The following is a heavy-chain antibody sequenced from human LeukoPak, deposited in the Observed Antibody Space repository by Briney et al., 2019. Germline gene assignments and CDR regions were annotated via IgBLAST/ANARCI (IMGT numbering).Heavy chain of an antibody. CDR2: MNPNRGKT. V-gene: IGHV1-8*01. CDR3: TRGPNSGSYWFDP. CDR1: GYTFTSYD. Sequence: ASVKVSCKASGYTFTSYDINWVRQATGRGLDWVGRMNPNRGKTGYAQKFPGRVTMTPNTSINTAYVEMSSLRSEDTAVYSCTRGPNSGSYWFDPWGQGTLVTVSS. D-gene: IGHD1-26*01. J-gene: IGHJ5*02.